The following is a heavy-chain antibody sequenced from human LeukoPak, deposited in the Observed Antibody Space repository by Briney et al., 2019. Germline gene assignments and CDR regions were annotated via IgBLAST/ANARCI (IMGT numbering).Heavy chain of an antibody. D-gene: IGHD3-10*01. J-gene: IGHJ3*02. CDR3: ARDPYYYKKNAFDI. Sequence: NPSETLSLTCTVSGGSISSYYWSWIRQPPGKGLEWIGYIYYSGSTNYNPSLKSRVTISVDTSKNQFSLKLSSVTAADTAVDYCARDPYYYKKNAFDIWGQGTMVTVSS. V-gene: IGHV4-59*01. CDR2: IYYSGST. CDR1: GGSISSYY.